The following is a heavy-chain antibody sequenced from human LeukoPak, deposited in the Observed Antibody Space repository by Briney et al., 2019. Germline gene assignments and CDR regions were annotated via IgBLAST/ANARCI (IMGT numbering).Heavy chain of an antibody. J-gene: IGHJ4*02. CDR2: IYPGDSDT. D-gene: IGHD3-22*01. CDR1: GYSFTSYW. V-gene: IGHV5-51*01. CDR3: ARGFRRYYDSSGYSDY. Sequence: GESLKISCKGSGYSFTSYWIGWVRQMPGKGLEWMGIIYPGDSDTRYSPSFQGQVTISADKSISTAYLQWSSLKASDTAMYYCARGFRRYYDSSGYSDYWGQGTLVTVSS.